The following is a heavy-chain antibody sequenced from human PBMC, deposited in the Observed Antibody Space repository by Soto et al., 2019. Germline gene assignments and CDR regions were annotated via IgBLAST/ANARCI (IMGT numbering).Heavy chain of an antibody. V-gene: IGHV4-34*01. CDR1: GGSFSGYY. Sequence: GTLTLTCAVYGGSFSGYYWRWIRQPPGKGLEWIGEINHSGSTNYNPSLKSRVTISVDTSKNQFPLKLSSVTAADTAVYYCARGKPVTTISYYYGMDVWGQGTTVTVSS. D-gene: IGHD4-17*01. J-gene: IGHJ6*02. CDR3: ARGKPVTTISYYYGMDV. CDR2: INHSGST.